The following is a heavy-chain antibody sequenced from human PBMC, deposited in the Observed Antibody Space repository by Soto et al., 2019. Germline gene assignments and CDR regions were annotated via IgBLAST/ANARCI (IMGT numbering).Heavy chain of an antibody. CDR2: IYTSGST. V-gene: IGHV4-4*07. CDR3: ARDSNYYDSSGYYPGDYYYYGMDA. D-gene: IGHD3-22*01. J-gene: IGHJ6*02. CDR1: GCSISSYY. Sequence: XETLSLTCTVSGCSISSYYWSWIRQPAGKGLDWIGRIYTSGSTNYNPSLKSRVTMSVDTSKNQFSLKLSSVTAADTAVYYCARDSNYYDSSGYYPGDYYYYGMDAWGQGTTVTVSS.